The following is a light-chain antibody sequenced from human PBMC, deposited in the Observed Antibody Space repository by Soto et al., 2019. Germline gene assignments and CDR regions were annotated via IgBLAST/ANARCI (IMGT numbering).Light chain of an antibody. CDR1: QSVSSSY. CDR3: QQYGSSPWT. Sequence: EIVLTQSPGTLSLSPGERATLSCRASQSVSSSYLAWDQQKPGQAPRLLIYCASSRATGIPDRFSGSCSGTDFTLTINRLETADFAVYYCQQYGSSPWTFGQGTKVEIK. J-gene: IGKJ1*01. V-gene: IGKV3-20*01. CDR2: CAS.